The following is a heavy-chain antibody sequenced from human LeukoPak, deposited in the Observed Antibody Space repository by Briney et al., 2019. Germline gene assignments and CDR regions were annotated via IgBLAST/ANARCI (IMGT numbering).Heavy chain of an antibody. J-gene: IGHJ3*02. CDR3: ARDLLDYGSAFDI. Sequence: GGSLRLSCAASGFTFSSYWMSWVRQAPGKGLEWVANIKRDGSEKYYVDSVKGRFTIPRDNAKNSLYLQMNSLRAEDTAVYYCARDLLDYGSAFDIWGQGTMVTVSS. V-gene: IGHV3-7*01. CDR1: GFTFSSYW. CDR2: IKRDGSEK. D-gene: IGHD3-10*01.